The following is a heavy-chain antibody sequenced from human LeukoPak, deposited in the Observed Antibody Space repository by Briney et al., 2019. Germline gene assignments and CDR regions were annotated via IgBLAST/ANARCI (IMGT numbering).Heavy chain of an antibody. V-gene: IGHV4-59*01. Sequence: SETLSLTCTVSGGSISSYYWSWIRQPPGKGLEWIGYIYYSGSTNYNPSPKSRVTISVDTSKNQFSLKLSSVTAADTAVYHCARDRDAYNVFDYWGQGTLVTVSS. CDR1: GGSISSYY. CDR3: ARDRDAYNVFDY. D-gene: IGHD5-24*01. J-gene: IGHJ4*02. CDR2: IYYSGST.